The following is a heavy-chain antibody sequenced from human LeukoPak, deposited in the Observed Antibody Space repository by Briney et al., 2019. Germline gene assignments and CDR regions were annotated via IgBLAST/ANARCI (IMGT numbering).Heavy chain of an antibody. Sequence: SETLSLTCAVSGGSISSSNWWSWVRQPPGKGLEWIGEIYHSGSTNYNPSLKSRVTISVDKSKNQFSLKLSSVTAADTAVYYCARDPFRLGWSSNLDYWGQGTLVTVSS. CDR1: GGSISSSNW. V-gene: IGHV4-4*02. CDR3: ARDPFRLGWSSNLDY. CDR2: IYHSGST. J-gene: IGHJ4*02. D-gene: IGHD1-26*01.